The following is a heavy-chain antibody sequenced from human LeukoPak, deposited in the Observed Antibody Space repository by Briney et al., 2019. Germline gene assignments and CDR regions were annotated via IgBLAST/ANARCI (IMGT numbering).Heavy chain of an antibody. CDR2: IGTAGDT. CDR3: ASSKVGAADGPQFDY. Sequence: GGSLRLSCAASGFTFSSYDMHWVRQATGKGLEWVSAIGTAGDTYYTGSVKGRFTISRENAKNSLYLQMNSLRAGDTAVYYCASSKVGAADGPQFDYWGQGTLVTVSS. J-gene: IGHJ4*02. CDR1: GFTFSSYD. D-gene: IGHD6-13*01. V-gene: IGHV3-13*01.